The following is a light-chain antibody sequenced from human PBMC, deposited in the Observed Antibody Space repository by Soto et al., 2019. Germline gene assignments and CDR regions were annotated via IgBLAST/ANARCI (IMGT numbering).Light chain of an antibody. J-gene: IGLJ2*01. CDR3: SSYGGSNNLL. Sequence: QSALTQPPSVSGSPGQSVTISCTEINGDVDAYSRVSWYHQSPGTAPKLMIYEVSNRASGVPDRFSGSKFGNTASLTISGLQTEDDGYYYCSSYGGSNNLLFGGGTKLTVL. CDR2: EVS. V-gene: IGLV2-18*02. CDR1: NGDVDAYSR.